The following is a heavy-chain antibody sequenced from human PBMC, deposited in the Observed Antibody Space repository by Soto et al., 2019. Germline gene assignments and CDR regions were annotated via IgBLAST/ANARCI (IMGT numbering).Heavy chain of an antibody. Sequence: GGSLRLSCAASGFTFSSYGMHWVRQAPGKGLEWVAVISYNGSNKYYADSVKGRFTISRDNSKNTLYLQMNSLRAEDTAVYYCAKDPRRRGYRPDTAIDYWGQGTLVTVSS. D-gene: IGHD5-18*01. CDR2: ISYNGSNK. CDR3: AKDPRRRGYRPDTAIDY. CDR1: GFTFSSYG. J-gene: IGHJ4*02. V-gene: IGHV3-30*18.